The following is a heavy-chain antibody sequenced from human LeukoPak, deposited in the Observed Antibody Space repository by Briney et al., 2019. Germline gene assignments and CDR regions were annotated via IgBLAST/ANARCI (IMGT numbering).Heavy chain of an antibody. CDR1: EFTFSTFF. CDR2: IKAGGSVK. D-gene: IGHD2-21*01. V-gene: IGHV3-7*01. CDR3: VRDSDYQRNSGGLYAHYDALDI. Sequence: GGSLRLSCAASEFTFSTFFMFWVRQAPGKGVEWVANIKAGGSVKHYGDSVEGRFSISRDNARNSLYLQMNSLRAEDTAVYYCVRDSDYQRNSGGLYAHYDALDIWGHGTMVTVSS. J-gene: IGHJ3*02.